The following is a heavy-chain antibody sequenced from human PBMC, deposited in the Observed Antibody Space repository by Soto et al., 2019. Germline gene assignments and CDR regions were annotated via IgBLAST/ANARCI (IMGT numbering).Heavy chain of an antibody. CDR1: GFKFEDYA. D-gene: IGHD6-19*01. Sequence: ESGGALVQPGRSLRLSCTASGFKFEDYAMHWVRQAPGKGLEWVSGISWSSNIIEYADSVRGRFTIARDNGKNSLYLQMNSLRPEDTALYYCAKGPYSSGWYWDHWGQGTLVTVSS. J-gene: IGHJ4*02. V-gene: IGHV3-9*01. CDR3: AKGPYSSGWYWDH. CDR2: ISWSSNII.